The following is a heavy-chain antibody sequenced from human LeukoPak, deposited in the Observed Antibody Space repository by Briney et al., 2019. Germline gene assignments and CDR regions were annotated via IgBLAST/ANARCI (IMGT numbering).Heavy chain of an antibody. CDR3: ASVPRYSYAPYRWFDP. Sequence: GGSLRLSCAASGFTVSSNYMSWVRQAPGKGLEWVSVISSGGSPYYAVSVKGRFTISRDDSKNTLYLQMNILRAEDTAVYYCASVPRYSYAPYRWFDPWGQGTLVTVSS. CDR2: ISSGGSP. D-gene: IGHD5-18*01. CDR1: GFTVSSNY. J-gene: IGHJ5*02. V-gene: IGHV3-53*01.